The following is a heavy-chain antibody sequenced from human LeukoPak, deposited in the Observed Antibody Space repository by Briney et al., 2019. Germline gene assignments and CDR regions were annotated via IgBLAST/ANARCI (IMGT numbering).Heavy chain of an antibody. Sequence: PSETLSLTCTVSGGSISSYYWSWIRQPPGEGVEWIGYIYYSGSTNYNPSLKSRVTISVDTSKNQFSLKLSSVTAADTAVYYCARHHHNTESIIAAAQFDYWGQGTLVTVSS. J-gene: IGHJ4*02. V-gene: IGHV4-59*08. CDR2: IYYSGST. D-gene: IGHD6-13*01. CDR1: GGSISSYY. CDR3: ARHHHNTESIIAAAQFDY.